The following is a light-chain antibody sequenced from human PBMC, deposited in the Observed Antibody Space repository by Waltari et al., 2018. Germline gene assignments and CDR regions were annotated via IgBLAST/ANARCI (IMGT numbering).Light chain of an antibody. J-gene: IGKJ2*01. CDR3: QQYGSSPPHT. Sequence: EIVLTQSPGTLSLSPGERATLSCRASQSVSSSYLAWYQQKPGQAPRLLIYCASSRATGIPDRFSGSWSGTDFTLTISRLEPEDFAVYYCQQYGSSPPHTFGQGTKLEIK. V-gene: IGKV3-20*01. CDR1: QSVSSSY. CDR2: CAS.